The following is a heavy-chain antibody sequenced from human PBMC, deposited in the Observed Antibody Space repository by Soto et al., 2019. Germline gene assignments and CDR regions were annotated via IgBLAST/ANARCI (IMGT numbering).Heavy chain of an antibody. CDR1: GFTFSTYA. CDR3: AKGATSSWYGGHFDC. V-gene: IGHV3-23*01. D-gene: IGHD6-13*01. Sequence: EVQLLESGGGLVQPGGSLRVSCAASGFTFSTYAMNWVRQAPGKGLEWVSAISGSGGSTYYADSVKGRFTISRDNSKNTLYLQMNSLTAEDTAVYYCAKGATSSWYGGHFDCWGQGTLVTVSS. CDR2: ISGSGGST. J-gene: IGHJ4*02.